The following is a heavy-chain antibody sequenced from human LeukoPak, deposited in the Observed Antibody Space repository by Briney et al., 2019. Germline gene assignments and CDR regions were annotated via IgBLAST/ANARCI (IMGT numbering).Heavy chain of an antibody. CDR1: GFTLGDYA. CDR3: IREWHQLVYGDYNYYIDV. D-gene: IGHD2-2*02. CDR2: ISSKAYGGTT. J-gene: IGHJ6*03. V-gene: IGHV3-49*04. Sequence: PGRSLRLSCTASGFTLGDYAMTWVREAPGKALEWVGFISSKAYGGTTDYAASVKGRFTRSRDDSKSIAYLQMNSLKTDDTAVYYCIREWHQLVYGDYNYYIDVWGKGTTVTVSS.